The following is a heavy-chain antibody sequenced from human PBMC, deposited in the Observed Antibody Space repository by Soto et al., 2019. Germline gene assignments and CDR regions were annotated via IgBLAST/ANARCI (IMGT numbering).Heavy chain of an antibody. CDR3: ARVDYYDSSGYYDY. Sequence: SETLSLTCTVSVGSISSYYWSWIRQPPGKGLEWIGYIYYSGSTNYNPSLKSRVTISVDTSKNQFSLKLSSVTAADTAVYYCARVDYYDSSGYYDYWGQGTLVTVSS. CDR2: IYYSGST. CDR1: VGSISSYY. D-gene: IGHD3-22*01. V-gene: IGHV4-59*01. J-gene: IGHJ4*02.